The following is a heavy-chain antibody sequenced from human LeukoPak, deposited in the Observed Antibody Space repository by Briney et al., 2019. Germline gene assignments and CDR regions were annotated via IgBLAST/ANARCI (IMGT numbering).Heavy chain of an antibody. CDR1: GFTVSSNY. V-gene: IGHV3-53*01. Sequence: GGSLRLSCAASGFTVSSNYMSWARQAPGKGLEWVSVIYSGGSTYYADSVKGRFTISRDNSKNTLYLQMNSLRAEDTAVYYCAATYYDILTGYYLFDYWGQGTLVTVSS. CDR2: IYSGGST. CDR3: AATYYDILTGYYLFDY. D-gene: IGHD3-9*01. J-gene: IGHJ4*02.